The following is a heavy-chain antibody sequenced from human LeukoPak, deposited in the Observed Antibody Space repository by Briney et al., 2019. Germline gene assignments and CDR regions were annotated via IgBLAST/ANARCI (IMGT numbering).Heavy chain of an antibody. CDR3: ARDGMDDYVWGSYRYDY. CDR1: GFTFSSYE. Sequence: PGGSLRLSCAASGFTFSSYEMNWVRQAPGKGLEWVSYISSSGSTIYYADSVKGRFTISRDSAKNSLYLQMNSLRAEDTAVYYCARDGMDDYVWGSYRYDYWGQGTLVTVSS. J-gene: IGHJ4*02. D-gene: IGHD3-16*02. CDR2: ISSSGSTI. V-gene: IGHV3-48*03.